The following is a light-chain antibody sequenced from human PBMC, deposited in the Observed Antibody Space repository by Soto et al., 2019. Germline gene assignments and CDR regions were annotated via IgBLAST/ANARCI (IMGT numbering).Light chain of an antibody. V-gene: IGKV3-11*01. J-gene: IGKJ2*01. CDR2: DAS. CDR3: QQRSNWPPYT. CDR1: QSVRSY. Sequence: EIVLTQSAATLSLSPGERATLSCRASQSVRSYLAWYQQKPGQAPRLLIYDASIRATGIPARFSGSGSGTDFTLTISSLEPEDFGVYYCQQRSNWPPYTFGQGTKLEIK.